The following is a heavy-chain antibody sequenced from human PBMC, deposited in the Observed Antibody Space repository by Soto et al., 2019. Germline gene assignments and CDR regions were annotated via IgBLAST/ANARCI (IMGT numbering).Heavy chain of an antibody. CDR3: ARNTGYSSGWYHYYYGMDV. D-gene: IGHD6-19*01. CDR2: IIPIFGTA. V-gene: IGHV1-69*13. Sequence: ASVKVSCKASGGTFSSYAISWVRQAPGQGLEWMGGIIPIFGTANYAQKFQGRVTITADESTSTAYMELSSLRSEDTAVYYCARNTGYSSGWYHYYYGMDVWGQGTSVTVSS. J-gene: IGHJ6*02. CDR1: GGTFSSYA.